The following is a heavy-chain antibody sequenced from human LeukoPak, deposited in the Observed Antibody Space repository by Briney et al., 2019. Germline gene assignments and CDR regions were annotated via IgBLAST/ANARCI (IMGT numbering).Heavy chain of an antibody. CDR3: AKMLNTGHAHAALDY. CDR2: ISSSGSTI. Sequence: GGSLRLSCAASGFTFSDYYMSWIRQAPGKGLEWVSYISSSGSTIYYADSVKGRFTISRDNSKNTLYLQMNSLRAEDTAVYYCAKMLNTGHAHAALDYWGQGTLVTVSS. J-gene: IGHJ4*02. CDR1: GFTFSDYY. V-gene: IGHV3-11*04. D-gene: IGHD2-8*02.